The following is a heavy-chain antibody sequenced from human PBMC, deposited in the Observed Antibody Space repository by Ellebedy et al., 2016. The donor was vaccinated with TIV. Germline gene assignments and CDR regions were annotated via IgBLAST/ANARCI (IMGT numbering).Heavy chain of an antibody. Sequence: GESLKISCEASGFTFSAFAMGWVRQTPGKGLEWVSGMHGSGRGISYSESVKGRFIISRDNSKNILYLQMNSLRAEDTAIYYCATDRGYFTFDYWGQGSLITVSS. CDR1: GFTFSAFA. J-gene: IGHJ4*02. CDR3: ATDRGYFTFDY. V-gene: IGHV3-23*01. D-gene: IGHD3-9*01. CDR2: MHGSGRGI.